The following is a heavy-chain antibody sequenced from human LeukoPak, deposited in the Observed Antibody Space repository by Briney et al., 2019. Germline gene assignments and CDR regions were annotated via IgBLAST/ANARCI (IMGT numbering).Heavy chain of an antibody. J-gene: IGHJ5*02. CDR2: IYHSGST. V-gene: IGHV4-30-2*01. Sequence: PSETLSLTCAVSGGSISSGGYSWSWLRQPPGKGLEWIGYIYHSGSTYYNPSLKSRVTISVDRSKNQFSLKLSSVTAADTAVYYCARVGQYCSSTSCYIGWFDPWGQGTLVTVSS. D-gene: IGHD2-2*02. CDR3: ARVGQYCSSTSCYIGWFDP. CDR1: GGSISSGGYS.